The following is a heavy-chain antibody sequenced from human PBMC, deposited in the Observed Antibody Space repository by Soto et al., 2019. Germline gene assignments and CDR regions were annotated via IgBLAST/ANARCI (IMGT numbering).Heavy chain of an antibody. Sequence: GGSLRLSCAASGFTFNNYAMIWVRQAPGQGLEWVSAISGDGYTTFYADSVKGRFTFSRDNSKNTLFLQMNSLRAEDAAVYYCSRLASSSATDYWGQGTLVTVSS. V-gene: IGHV3-23*01. CDR3: SRLASSSATDY. D-gene: IGHD2-15*01. CDR2: ISGDGYTT. CDR1: GFTFNNYA. J-gene: IGHJ4*02.